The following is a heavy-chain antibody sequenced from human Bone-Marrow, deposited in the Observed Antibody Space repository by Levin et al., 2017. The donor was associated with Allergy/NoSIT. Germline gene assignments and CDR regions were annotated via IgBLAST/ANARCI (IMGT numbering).Heavy chain of an antibody. J-gene: IGHJ6*02. D-gene: IGHD1-26*01. CDR1: GFTFSDYY. Sequence: GGSLRLSCAASGFTFSDYYMSWIRQAPGKGLEWVSYIDPNGRTTYYAESLRGRFTISRDNTRNTLYVEMNSLRADDTAVYFCARALRPGGWGFFYGMDVWGQGTTVTVSS. V-gene: IGHV3-11*01. CDR2: IDPNGRTT. CDR3: ARALRPGGWGFFYGMDV.